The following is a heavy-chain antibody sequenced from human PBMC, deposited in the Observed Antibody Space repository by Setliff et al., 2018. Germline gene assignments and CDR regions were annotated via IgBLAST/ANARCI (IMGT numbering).Heavy chain of an antibody. Sequence: PGGSLRLSCAASGFTFSSYGMHWVRQAPGKGLEWVAFIRYDGSNKYYADSVKGRFTISRDNSKNTLYLQMNSLRAEDTAVYYCAREGPTYGLISYWGQGALVTVSS. J-gene: IGHJ4*02. CDR3: AREGPTYGLISY. CDR1: GFTFSSYG. CDR2: IRYDGSNK. D-gene: IGHD4-17*01. V-gene: IGHV3-30*02.